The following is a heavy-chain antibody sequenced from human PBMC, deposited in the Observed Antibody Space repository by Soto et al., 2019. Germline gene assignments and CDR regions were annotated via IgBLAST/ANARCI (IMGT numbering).Heavy chain of an antibody. D-gene: IGHD3-10*01. CDR1: GGSISSSSYY. V-gene: IGHV4-39*07. Sequence: PSETLSLTCTVSGGSISSSSYYWGWIRQPPGKGLEWIGCIYYSGYTYYNPSLKSRLTISVDTSKNLFSLKLSFVTAADTAVYYCARDRRGSGTWPPYGFDYWGQGIMVTVSS. CDR3: ARDRRGSGTWPPYGFDY. CDR2: IYYSGYT. J-gene: IGHJ4*02.